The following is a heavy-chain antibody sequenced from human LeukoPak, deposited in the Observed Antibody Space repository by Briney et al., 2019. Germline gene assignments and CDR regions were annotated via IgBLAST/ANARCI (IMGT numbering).Heavy chain of an antibody. V-gene: IGHV3-20*04. CDR3: ARHLRPQLVGATTEAPFGY. CDR1: GFIFGDFA. Sequence: PGGSPRLSCAASGFIFGDFAMSWVRQAPGKGLEWVSDINWNGGRTSYADSVKGRFIISRDNTKKSLYLHMKSLRAGDTALYYCARHLRPQLVGATTEAPFGYWGQGTLVIVSS. CDR2: INWNGGRT. D-gene: IGHD1-26*01. J-gene: IGHJ4*02.